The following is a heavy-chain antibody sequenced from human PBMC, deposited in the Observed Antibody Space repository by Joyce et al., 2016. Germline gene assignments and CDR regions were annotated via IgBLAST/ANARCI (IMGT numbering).Heavy chain of an antibody. J-gene: IGHJ6*03. D-gene: IGHD3-16*01. CDR2: IGSSVSPI. V-gene: IGHV3-11*04. Sequence: QVQLVESGGGVAKPGGSLRLSCVASGFASFKDYYMSWIRQAPGNGLEWVSDIGSSVSPIYYADAVKGRFTISRDNSKNSLFLQMPNLRVEDSAVYYCARDRVQWSYGAVSNHFYMDVWGKGTTVAVSS. CDR1: GFASFKDYY. CDR3: ARDRVQWSYGAVSNHFYMDV.